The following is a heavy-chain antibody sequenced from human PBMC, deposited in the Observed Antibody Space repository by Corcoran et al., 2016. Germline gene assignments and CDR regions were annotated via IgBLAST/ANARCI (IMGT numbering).Heavy chain of an antibody. D-gene: IGHD6-6*01. CDR1: GGSISSYY. CDR3: ASDTPLAARPWGSWFDP. V-gene: IGHV4-4*07. Sequence: QVQLQESGPGLVKPSETLSLTCTVSGGSISSYYWSWIRQPAGKGLEWIGRIYTSGSTNYNPSLKSRVTMSVDTSKNQFSLKLSSVTAADTAVYYCASDTPLAARPWGSWFDPWGQGTLVTVSS. J-gene: IGHJ5*02. CDR2: IYTSGST.